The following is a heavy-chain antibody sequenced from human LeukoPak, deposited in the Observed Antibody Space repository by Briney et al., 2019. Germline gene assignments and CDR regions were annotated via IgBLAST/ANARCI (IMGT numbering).Heavy chain of an antibody. CDR2: IFYSGST. D-gene: IGHD3-3*01. Sequence: SETLSLTCTVSGGSLSGSIYYWGWIRQPPGKGLEWIGSIFYSGSTYYYPSFKSRVTISVDTPKNQFSLKLTSVTAADTAVYHCVKHGGLEWFDPWGQGTMVTVSS. CDR3: VKHGGLEWFDP. CDR1: GGSLSGSIYY. V-gene: IGHV4-39*01. J-gene: IGHJ3*01.